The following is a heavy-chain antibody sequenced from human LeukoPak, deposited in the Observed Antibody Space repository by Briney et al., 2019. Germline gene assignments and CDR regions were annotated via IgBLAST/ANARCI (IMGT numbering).Heavy chain of an antibody. CDR1: GFTFSNYA. D-gene: IGHD3-22*01. CDR3: ARYYYDGSAFYYFDY. Sequence: AGGSLRLSCAASGFTFSNYAMSWVRQAPGKGLEWVSAISGSGGSTYYADYVKGRFTISRDNAKNSLYLQMNSLRAEDTAVYYCARYYYDGSAFYYFDYWGQGTLVTVSS. V-gene: IGHV3-23*01. J-gene: IGHJ4*02. CDR2: ISGSGGST.